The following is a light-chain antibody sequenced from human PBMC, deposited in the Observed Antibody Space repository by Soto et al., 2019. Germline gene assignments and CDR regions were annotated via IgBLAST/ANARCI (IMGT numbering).Light chain of an antibody. V-gene: IGKV3-15*01. CDR1: QSVSYN. CDR3: QQYKNWPPLT. CDR2: GAF. J-gene: IGKJ4*01. Sequence: EIVMTQSPATLSVSPGERANLSCRASQSVSYNLAWYQQKPGQGPRLLIYGAFTRATGIPARFSGSGSGTEFTLTISSLQSEDFGVYYCQQYKNWPPLTFGGGTKVEIK.